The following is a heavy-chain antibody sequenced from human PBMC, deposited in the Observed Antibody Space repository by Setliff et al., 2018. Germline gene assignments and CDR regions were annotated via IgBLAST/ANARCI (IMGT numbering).Heavy chain of an antibody. CDR2: IGTTGII. Sequence: GGSLRLSCAASGFNFGSYTMNWVRQTPGRGLEWISSIGTTGIINYTDSVKGRFAISRGNAKNSLYLQMNSLRAEDTAVYYCCSGSYLFVYWGQGSLVTVSS. J-gene: IGHJ4*02. V-gene: IGHV3-21*04. CDR1: GFNFGSYT. D-gene: IGHD1-26*01. CDR3: CSGSYLFVY.